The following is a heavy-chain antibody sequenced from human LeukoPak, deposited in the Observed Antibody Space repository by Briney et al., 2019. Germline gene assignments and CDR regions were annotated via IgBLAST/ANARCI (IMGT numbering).Heavy chain of an antibody. CDR3: ARRQMYSSSWYESNAFDI. CDR1: GYSISSGYY. V-gene: IGHV4-38-2*02. D-gene: IGHD6-13*01. J-gene: IGHJ3*02. CDR2: FYHSGST. Sequence: SETLSLTCTVSGYSISSGYYWGWVRQPPGKGLEWIGSFYHSGSTYYNPSLKSRVTISLDTSKNQFSLKLSSVTAADTAVYYCARRQMYSSSWYESNAFDIWGQGTMVTVSS.